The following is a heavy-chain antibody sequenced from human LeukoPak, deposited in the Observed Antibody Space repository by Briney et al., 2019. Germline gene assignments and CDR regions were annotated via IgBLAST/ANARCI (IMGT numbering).Heavy chain of an antibody. J-gene: IGHJ6*01. D-gene: IGHD6-19*01. CDR3: AKDSSGWYGFYYYGMDV. CDR1: GFTFSSYG. V-gene: IGHV3-30*18. Sequence: PGGSLRLSCAASGFTFSSYGIHWVRQAPGKGLEWVAVISYDGSNKYYADSVKGRFTISRDNSKNTLYLQMNSLRAEDTAVYYWAKDSSGWYGFYYYGMDVWGQGATGTVFS. CDR2: ISYDGSNK.